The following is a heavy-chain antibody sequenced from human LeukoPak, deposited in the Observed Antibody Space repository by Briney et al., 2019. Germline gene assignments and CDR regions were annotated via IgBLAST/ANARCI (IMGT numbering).Heavy chain of an antibody. J-gene: IGHJ5*02. D-gene: IGHD6-6*01. Sequence: PGGSLRLSCAASGFSFSTYTMNWVRQAPGKGLEWVSSISSSSSYIYYADSVKGRFTISRDNAKNSLYLQMNSLRAEDTAVYYCARDPRDIAARRPNWFDPWGQGTLVTVSS. V-gene: IGHV3-21*01. CDR2: ISSSSSYI. CDR3: ARDPRDIAARRPNWFDP. CDR1: GFSFSTYT.